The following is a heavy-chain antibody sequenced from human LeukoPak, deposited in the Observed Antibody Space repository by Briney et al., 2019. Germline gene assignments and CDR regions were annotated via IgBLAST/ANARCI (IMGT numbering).Heavy chain of an antibody. CDR3: ARGELLDAFHI. Sequence: GASVKVSCKASGYTFSSYGISWVRQAPGQGLEWMGWINTYNGNTNYAQKVQGRVTMTTDTSTSTAYMELRSLRSDDTAVYYCARGELLDAFHIWGQGTMVTVSP. D-gene: IGHD1-7*01. J-gene: IGHJ3*02. CDR2: INTYNGNT. CDR1: GYTFSSYG. V-gene: IGHV1-18*01.